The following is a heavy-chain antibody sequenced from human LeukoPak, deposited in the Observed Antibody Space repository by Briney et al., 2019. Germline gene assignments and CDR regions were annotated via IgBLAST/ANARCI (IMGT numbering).Heavy chain of an antibody. CDR1: GFTFSSYA. CDR3: AGELGYFDY. J-gene: IGHJ4*02. D-gene: IGHD7-27*01. V-gene: IGHV3-30-3*01. Sequence: TGGSLMLSCAASGFTFSSYAMHWVRQAPGKGLEWVAVISYDGSNKYYADSVKGRFTISRDNSKNTLYLQMNSLRAEDTAVYYCAGELGYFDYWGQGTLVTVSS. CDR2: ISYDGSNK.